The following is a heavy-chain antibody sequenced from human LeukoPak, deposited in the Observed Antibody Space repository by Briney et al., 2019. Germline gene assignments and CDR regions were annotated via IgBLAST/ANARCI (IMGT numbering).Heavy chain of an antibody. D-gene: IGHD6-19*01. V-gene: IGHV1-2*02. CDR1: GYTFTGYY. J-gene: IGHJ4*02. CDR3: ARLSSGDAPY. Sequence: ASVKVSCKASGYTFTGYYIHWVRQAPAQGLEWMGWINPNSGGTNFAQKFQGRVTMTRDTSINTAYMELSRLRSDDTAVYYCARLSSGDAPYWGQGTLVTVSS. CDR2: INPNSGGT.